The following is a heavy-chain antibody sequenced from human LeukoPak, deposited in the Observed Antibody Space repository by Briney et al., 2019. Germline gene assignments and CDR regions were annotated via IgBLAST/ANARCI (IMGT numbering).Heavy chain of an antibody. CDR3: AKGSSSWYGAFDY. V-gene: IGHV3-30*18. Sequence: SLRLSCAASGFTFSSYGMHWVRQAPGKGLEWVAVISYDGSNKYYADSVKGRFTISRDNSKNTLYLQMNSLRAEDTAVYYCAKGSSSWYGAFDYWGQGTLVTVSS. J-gene: IGHJ4*02. D-gene: IGHD6-13*01. CDR1: GFTFSSYG. CDR2: ISYDGSNK.